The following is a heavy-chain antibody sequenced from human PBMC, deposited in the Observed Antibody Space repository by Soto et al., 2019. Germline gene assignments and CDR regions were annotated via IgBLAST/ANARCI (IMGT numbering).Heavy chain of an antibody. CDR3: ARGQRFSDWFDP. CDR1: GGAIGSHY. CDR2: NYSSGST. V-gene: IGHV4-4*07. J-gene: IGHJ5*02. Sequence: PSETLSLTCTVSGGAIGSHYWTWIRQPAGKGLEWIGRNYSSGSTKYNPSLQSRVTMSLDTSKNQFSLRLESVTAADTAVYYCARGQRFSDWFDPWGQGTLVTVSS. D-gene: IGHD6-25*01.